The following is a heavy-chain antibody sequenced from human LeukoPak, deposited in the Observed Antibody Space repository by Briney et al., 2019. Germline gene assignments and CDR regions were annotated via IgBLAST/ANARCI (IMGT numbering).Heavy chain of an antibody. D-gene: IGHD2-2*01. CDR3: ARVKVDVVVPAAMPDDWFDP. J-gene: IGHJ5*02. CDR1: GYTFTSYG. V-gene: IGHV1-18*04. Sequence: ASVKVSCKASGYTFTSYGISWVRQAPGQGLEWMGWISAYNGNTNYAQKLQGRVTMTTDTSTSTAYMELRSLRSDDTAVYYCARVKVDVVVPAAMPDDWFDPWGQGTLSPSPQ. CDR2: ISAYNGNT.